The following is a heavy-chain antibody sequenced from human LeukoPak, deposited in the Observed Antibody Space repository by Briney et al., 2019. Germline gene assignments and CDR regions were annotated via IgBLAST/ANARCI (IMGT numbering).Heavy chain of an antibody. J-gene: IGHJ2*01. CDR3: AKGSYGSGKYWYFDL. Sequence: PGRSLRLSCAASGFTFSSYGMHRVRQAPGKGLEWVAVMSYDGSNKYYADSVKGRFTISRDNSKNTLYLQMNSLRAEDMAVYYCAKGSYGSGKYWYFDLWGRGTLVTVSS. V-gene: IGHV3-30*18. CDR2: MSYDGSNK. CDR1: GFTFSSYG. D-gene: IGHD3-10*01.